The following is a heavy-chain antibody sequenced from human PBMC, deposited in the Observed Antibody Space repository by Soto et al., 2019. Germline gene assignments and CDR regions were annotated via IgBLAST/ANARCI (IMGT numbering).Heavy chain of an antibody. J-gene: IGHJ6*04. V-gene: IGHV1-2*04. Sequence: ASVKVSCKASGYAVTGYYMHWVRQAPGQGLEWMGWINPNSGGTNYAQKFQGWVTMTRDTSISTAYMELSRLRSDDTAVYYCARDLVATPNHCYYGMDVWGKGTTVTVSS. CDR1: GYAVTGYY. D-gene: IGHD5-12*01. CDR3: ARDLVATPNHCYYGMDV. CDR2: INPNSGGT.